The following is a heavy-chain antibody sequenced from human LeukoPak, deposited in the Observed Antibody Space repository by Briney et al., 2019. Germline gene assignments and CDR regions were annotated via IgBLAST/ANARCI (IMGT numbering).Heavy chain of an antibody. J-gene: IGHJ4*02. CDR2: MYYSGST. D-gene: IGHD3-22*01. Sequence: SETLSLTCSVSGVSISSSNYYYCWIRQPPGKGLEWIGSMYYSGSTYYNPSLKSRVTISVDTSKNQFSLMLSSVTAADTAVYYCARGYDSSAYYPFNYWGQGTLVTVSS. CDR1: GVSISSSNYY. V-gene: IGHV4-39*07. CDR3: ARGYDSSAYYPFNY.